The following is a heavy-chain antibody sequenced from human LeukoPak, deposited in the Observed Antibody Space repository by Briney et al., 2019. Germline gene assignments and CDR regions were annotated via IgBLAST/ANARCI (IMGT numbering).Heavy chain of an antibody. CDR3: ARGRLDGWFDP. D-gene: IGHD5-24*01. J-gene: IGHJ5*02. Sequence: SETLSLTCTVSGGSISSYYWNWIRQPPEKGLEWIGYIYYSGSTNYNPSLKSRVTILVDTSNNQFSLKLSSVTAADTAVYYCARGRLDGWFDPWGQGTLVTVSS. V-gene: IGHV4-59*01. CDR2: IYYSGST. CDR1: GGSISSYY.